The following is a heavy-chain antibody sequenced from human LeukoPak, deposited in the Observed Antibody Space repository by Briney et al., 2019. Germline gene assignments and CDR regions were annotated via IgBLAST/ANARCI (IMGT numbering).Heavy chain of an antibody. V-gene: IGHV3-11*01. Sequence: GRSLRLSCAASGSTFSDFYMSWIRQAPGKGLGWVSYISSSGNTKYYADSVKGRFTMSRDNAKNSLYLQMDSLRVEDTAVYYCGRDRATVTTWRRAPDNWFDPWGQGTLVTVSS. CDR2: ISSSGNTK. CDR3: GRDRATVTTWRRAPDNWFDP. J-gene: IGHJ5*02. CDR1: GSTFSDFY. D-gene: IGHD4-17*01.